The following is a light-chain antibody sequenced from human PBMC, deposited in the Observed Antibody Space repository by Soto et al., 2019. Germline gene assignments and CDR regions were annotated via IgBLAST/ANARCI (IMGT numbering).Light chain of an antibody. CDR2: EVT. J-gene: IGLJ1*01. V-gene: IGLV2-14*01. CDR3: CSYPSSRTYV. CDR1: SSDVGAYIY. Sequence: QSALTQPASVSGSPGQSITISCTGTSSDVGAYIYVSWYQHHPGKAPKVMIYEVTNRPSGVSDRFSGSKSGNTASLTISGLQAEDEADYYCCSYPSSRTYVFGTGTKGTVL.